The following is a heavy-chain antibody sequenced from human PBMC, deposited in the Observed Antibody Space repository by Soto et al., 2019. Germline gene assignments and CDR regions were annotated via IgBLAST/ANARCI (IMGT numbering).Heavy chain of an antibody. CDR2: IYYSGST. V-gene: IGHV4-31*03. J-gene: IGHJ6*02. CDR3: ARDSVVAAGYYYYGMDV. D-gene: IGHD2-15*01. Sequence: SETLSLTCTVSGGSISSGVYYWSWIGHHPGKGLEWIGYIYYSGSTYYNPSLKSRVTISVGTSKNQFSLKLSSVTAADTAVYYCARDSVVAAGYYYYGMDVWGQGTTVTAP. CDR1: GGSISSGVYY.